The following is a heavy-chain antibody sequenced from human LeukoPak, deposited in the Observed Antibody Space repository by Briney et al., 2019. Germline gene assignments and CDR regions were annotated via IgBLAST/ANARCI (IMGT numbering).Heavy chain of an antibody. Sequence: ASVKVSCKASGYTFTAYYMHWVRQAPGQGLEWMGWINPNSGVTVYAQTFQGRVTLTRDTSISTAYMDLSRLRSDDTAVYYCARHGGRVGANPIDHWGQGTLVTVSS. CDR1: GYTFTAYY. CDR3: ARHGGRVGANPIDH. J-gene: IGHJ4*02. CDR2: INPNSGVT. V-gene: IGHV1-2*02. D-gene: IGHD1-26*01.